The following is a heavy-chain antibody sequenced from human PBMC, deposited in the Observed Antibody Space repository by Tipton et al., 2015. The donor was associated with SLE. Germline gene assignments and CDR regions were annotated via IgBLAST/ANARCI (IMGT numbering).Heavy chain of an antibody. Sequence: TLSLTCTVSGGSISGSSYHWGWIRQPPGKGLEWIGSIYYSGSSFYNPSLRSRVTISVDTSKNQFSLKLSSVTAADTAIYYCARDLAYDNVWGSYPYKGGGFDYWGQGTLVTVSS. D-gene: IGHD3-16*01. CDR1: GGSISGSSYH. J-gene: IGHJ4*02. CDR2: IYYSGSS. CDR3: ARDLAYDNVWGSYPYKGGGFDY. V-gene: IGHV4-39*07.